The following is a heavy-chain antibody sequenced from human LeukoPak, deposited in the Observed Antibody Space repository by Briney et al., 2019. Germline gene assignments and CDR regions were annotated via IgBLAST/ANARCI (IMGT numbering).Heavy chain of an antibody. V-gene: IGHV4-39*02. J-gene: IGHJ4*02. CDR2: IYYSGST. CDR3: AIEVGATSSLLATY. CDR1: GSSISSSSYY. Sequence: SETLSLTCTVSGSSISSSSYYWGWIRQPPGKGLEWIGSIYYSGSTYYNPSLKSRVTISVDTSKNQFSLKLSSVTAADTAVYYCAIEVGATSSLLATYWGQGTLVTVSS. D-gene: IGHD1-26*01.